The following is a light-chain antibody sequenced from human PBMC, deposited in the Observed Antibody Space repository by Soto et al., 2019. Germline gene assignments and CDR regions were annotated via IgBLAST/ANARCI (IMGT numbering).Light chain of an antibody. Sequence: QSALTQPRSVSGPPGQSVSISCSGTSSDVGTYNYVSWYQQHPGKAPKLMIYDVSKRPSGVPDRFSGSKSGNTASLTISGLQAEDEADYYCSSYTITHIPVIFGGGTKLTVL. V-gene: IGLV2-11*01. J-gene: IGLJ2*01. CDR2: DVS. CDR3: SSYTITHIPVI. CDR1: SSDVGTYNY.